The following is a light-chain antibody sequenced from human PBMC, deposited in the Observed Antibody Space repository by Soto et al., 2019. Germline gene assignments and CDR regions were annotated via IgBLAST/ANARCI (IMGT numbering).Light chain of an antibody. V-gene: IGKV3-15*01. CDR2: GAS. CDR1: QSVSSN. CDR3: QQYNNWPPLT. Sequence: EIVMTQSPATLSVSPGERATLSCRASQSVSSNLAWYQQKPGQAPRLLIYGASTRATGIPARFSGSGSGTEFTLTISSLQSEDFAVYYSQQYNNWPPLTFGGGNKVEIK. J-gene: IGKJ4*01.